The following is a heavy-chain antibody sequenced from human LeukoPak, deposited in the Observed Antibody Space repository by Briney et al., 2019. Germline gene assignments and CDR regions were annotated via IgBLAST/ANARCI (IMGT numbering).Heavy chain of an antibody. V-gene: IGHV3-30*03. Sequence: GGSLRLSCAASGFTFSSYGMHWVRQAPGKGLEWVAVISYDGSNKYYADSVKGRFTISRDNSKNTLYLQTNSLRAEDTAVYYCARPATVVTNFDYWGQGTLVTVSS. J-gene: IGHJ4*02. D-gene: IGHD4-23*01. CDR3: ARPATVVTNFDY. CDR1: GFTFSSYG. CDR2: ISYDGSNK.